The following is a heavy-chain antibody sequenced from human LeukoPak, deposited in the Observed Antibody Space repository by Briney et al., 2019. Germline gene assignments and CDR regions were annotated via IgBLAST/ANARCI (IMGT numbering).Heavy chain of an antibody. CDR1: GGTFSSYA. CDR2: IIPIFGTA. J-gene: IGHJ4*02. Sequence: ASVKVSCKASGGTFSSYAISWVRQAPGQGLEWMGGIIPIFGTANYAQKFQGRVTITADESTSTAYMELSSLRSEDTAVYYCARGGEQLVNKFDYWGQGTLVTVSS. D-gene: IGHD3-16*01. V-gene: IGHV1-69*13. CDR3: ARGGEQLVNKFDY.